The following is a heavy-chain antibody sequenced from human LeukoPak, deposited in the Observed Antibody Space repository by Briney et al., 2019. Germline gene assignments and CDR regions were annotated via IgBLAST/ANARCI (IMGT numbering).Heavy chain of an antibody. CDR1: GFTFSTFG. V-gene: IGHV3-21*06. Sequence: GGSLRLSCAASGFTFSTFGMNWVRQAPGKGLEWVSSISGSSSSIYYADSVKGRFTISRDNAKNSLYLQMNSLRAEDTAVYYSARGGYSYDYWGQGTLVTVSS. CDR2: ISGSSSSI. J-gene: IGHJ4*02. CDR3: ARGGYSYDY. D-gene: IGHD5-18*01.